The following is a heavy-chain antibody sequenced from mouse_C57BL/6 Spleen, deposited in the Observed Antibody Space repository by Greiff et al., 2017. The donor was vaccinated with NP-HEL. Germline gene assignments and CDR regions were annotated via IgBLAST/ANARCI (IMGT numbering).Heavy chain of an antibody. CDR3: ARLLRYAMDY. CDR1: GYTFTSYW. D-gene: IGHD1-1*01. Sequence: QVQLKQPGAELVKPGASVTLSCKASGYTFTSYWMHWVKQRPGQGLAWIGMIHPNSGSTNYNEKFKSKATLTVDKSSSTAYMQLSSLTSEDSAVYYCARLLRYAMDYWGQGTSVTVSS. V-gene: IGHV1-64*01. J-gene: IGHJ4*01. CDR2: IHPNSGST.